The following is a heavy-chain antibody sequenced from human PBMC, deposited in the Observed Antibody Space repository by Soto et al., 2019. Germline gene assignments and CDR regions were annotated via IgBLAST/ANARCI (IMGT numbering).Heavy chain of an antibody. V-gene: IGHV3-23*01. CDR1: GFTFSSYA. CDR3: AKPPDYNWNDY. J-gene: IGHJ4*02. CDR2: VSGSGGST. Sequence: EVQLLESGGGLVQPGGSLRLSCAASGFTFSSYAMSWVRQAPGKGLEWISAVSGSGGSTYYADSVKGRFTISRDNSKDTLYLQMNNLRAEDTAVYYCAKPPDYNWNDYWDQGTLVTVSS. D-gene: IGHD1-1*01.